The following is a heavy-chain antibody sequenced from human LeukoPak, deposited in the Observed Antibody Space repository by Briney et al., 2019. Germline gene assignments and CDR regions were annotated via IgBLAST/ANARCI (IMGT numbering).Heavy chain of an antibody. Sequence: PGGSLRLSCAASGFTFSSYAMSWVRQAPGKGLEWVSAISGSGGSTYYADSVKGRFTISRDNSKNTLYLQMNSLRAEDTAVYYCAKTLSSMVRGVRCYFDYWGQGTLVTVSS. J-gene: IGHJ4*02. CDR3: AKTLSSMVRGVRCYFDY. CDR1: GFTFSSYA. D-gene: IGHD3-10*01. CDR2: ISGSGGST. V-gene: IGHV3-23*01.